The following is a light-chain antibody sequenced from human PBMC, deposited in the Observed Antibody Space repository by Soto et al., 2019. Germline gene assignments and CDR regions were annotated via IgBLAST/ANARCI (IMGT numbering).Light chain of an antibody. CDR2: AAS. Sequence: DIQMTQSLSSLSASVGDRVTITCRASQSIVTYLNWYLQKPGKAPKLLIYAASNLQSGVPSRFSGSGSGTDFTLTISSLQPEDFATYYCQQANSFPITFGQGTRLEIK. CDR3: QQANSFPIT. J-gene: IGKJ5*01. V-gene: IGKV1-39*01. CDR1: QSIVTY.